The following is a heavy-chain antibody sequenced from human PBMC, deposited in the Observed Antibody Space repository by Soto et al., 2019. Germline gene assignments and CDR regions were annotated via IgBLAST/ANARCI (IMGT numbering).Heavy chain of an antibody. J-gene: IGHJ6*02. CDR3: ARDRGYYYDSSGYSLGYYGMDV. V-gene: IGHV4-31*03. CDR1: GGSISSGGYY. CDR2: IYYSGST. Sequence: LSLTCTVSGGSISSGGYYWSWIRQHPGKGLEWIGYIYYSGSTYYNPSLKSRVTISVDTSKNQFSLKLSSVTAADTAVYYCARDRGYYYDSSGYSLGYYGMDVWGQGTTVTVSS. D-gene: IGHD3-22*01.